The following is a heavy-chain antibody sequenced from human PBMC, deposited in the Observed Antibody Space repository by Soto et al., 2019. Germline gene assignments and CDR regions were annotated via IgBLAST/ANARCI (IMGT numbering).Heavy chain of an antibody. Sequence: GGSLRLSCAASGFTFSSYSMNWVRQAPGKGLEWVSYISSSSSTIYYADSVKGRFTISRDNAKNSLYLQMNSLRAEDTAVYYCARLRACSSTSCYPGLVYYYYYYMDVWGKGTTVTVSS. D-gene: IGHD2-2*01. J-gene: IGHJ6*03. V-gene: IGHV3-48*01. CDR3: ARLRACSSTSCYPGLVYYYYYYMDV. CDR1: GFTFSSYS. CDR2: ISSSSSTI.